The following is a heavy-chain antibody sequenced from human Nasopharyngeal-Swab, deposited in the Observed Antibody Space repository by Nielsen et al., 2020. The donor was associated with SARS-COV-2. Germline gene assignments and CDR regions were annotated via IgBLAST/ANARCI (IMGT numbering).Heavy chain of an antibody. Sequence: GESLKISCAASGFTFSSYAMHWVRQAPGKGLEWVAVISYDGSNKYYADSVKGRFTISRDNSKNTLYLQMNSLRAEDTAVYYWAGDPDASVGGGEGVFDYWGQGTLVTVSS. D-gene: IGHD3-16*01. CDR2: ISYDGSNK. CDR3: AGDPDASVGGGEGVFDY. J-gene: IGHJ4*02. CDR1: GFTFSSYA. V-gene: IGHV3-30-3*01.